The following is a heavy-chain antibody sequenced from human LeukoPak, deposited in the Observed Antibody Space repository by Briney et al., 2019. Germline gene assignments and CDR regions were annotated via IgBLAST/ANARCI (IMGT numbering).Heavy chain of an antibody. CDR3: ARDRGSGSYYIPDWFDP. CDR1: GYTFTGCY. CDR2: INPNSGGT. Sequence: ASVKVSCKASGYTFTGCYMHWVRQAPGQGLEWMGWINPNSGGTNYAQKFQGRVTMTRDTSISTAYMELSRLRSDDTAVYYCARDRGSGSYYIPDWFDPWGQGTLVTVSS. J-gene: IGHJ5*02. V-gene: IGHV1-2*02. D-gene: IGHD3-10*01.